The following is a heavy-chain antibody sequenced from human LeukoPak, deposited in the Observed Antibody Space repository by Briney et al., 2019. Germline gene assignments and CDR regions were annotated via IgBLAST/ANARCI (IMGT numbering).Heavy chain of an antibody. Sequence: PSETLSLTCTVSGGSISSSSYYWGWIRQPPGKGLEWIGSIYYSGSTYYNPSLKSRVTISVDTSKNQFSLKLSSVTAADTAVYYCAREPFHSSAYYPFDYWGQGTLVTVSS. CDR2: IYYSGST. D-gene: IGHD3-22*01. J-gene: IGHJ4*02. CDR3: AREPFHSSAYYPFDY. CDR1: GGSISSSSYY. V-gene: IGHV4-39*02.